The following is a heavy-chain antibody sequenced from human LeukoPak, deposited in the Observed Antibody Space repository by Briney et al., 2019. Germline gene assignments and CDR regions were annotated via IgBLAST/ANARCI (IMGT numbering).Heavy chain of an antibody. J-gene: IGHJ4*02. Sequence: GGSLRLSCAASGFTFSSYGMHWVRQAPGKGLEWVAVIWYDGSNKYYADSVKGRFTISRDNSKNTLYLQMNSLRAEDTAVYYCASDKGYHYDSSGYDYWGQGTLVPVSS. CDR1: GFTFSSYG. V-gene: IGHV3-33*01. CDR3: ASDKGYHYDSSGYDY. D-gene: IGHD3-22*01. CDR2: IWYDGSNK.